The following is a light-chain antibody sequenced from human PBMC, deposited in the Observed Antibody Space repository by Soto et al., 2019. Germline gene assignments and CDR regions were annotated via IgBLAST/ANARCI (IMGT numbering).Light chain of an antibody. CDR3: QQYNNCTRT. V-gene: IGKV3-15*01. CDR2: GAS. J-gene: IGKJ1*01. Sequence: MAQSLATQTVSPGERATLSCRASQSVSSNLAWYQQKPGQAPRLLIYGASTRATGIPARFSGSGSGTEFTLTISSLQSEDFAVYYCQQYNNCTRTFAHGTKV. CDR1: QSVSSN.